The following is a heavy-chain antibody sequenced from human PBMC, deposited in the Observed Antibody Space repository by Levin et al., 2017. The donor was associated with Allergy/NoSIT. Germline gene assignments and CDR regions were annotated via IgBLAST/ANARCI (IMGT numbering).Heavy chain of an antibody. CDR3: AREAGAATFKGFDY. CDR1: GGSTTSNNW. Sequence: GSLRLSCAVSGGSTTSNNWWSWVRQPPGKGLEWMGEIYHVGGTNYNPSFEGRITMSVDNSKNQVSLRLSSFTAADTAIYFCAREAGAATFKGFDYWGPGIPVTVSS. D-gene: IGHD6-25*01. J-gene: IGHJ4*02. V-gene: IGHV4-4*01. CDR2: IYHVGGT.